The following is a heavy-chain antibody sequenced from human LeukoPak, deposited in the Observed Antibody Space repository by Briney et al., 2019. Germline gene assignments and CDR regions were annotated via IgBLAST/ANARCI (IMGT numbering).Heavy chain of an antibody. V-gene: IGHV3-74*01. CDR2: INSDGRST. CDR3: ARGTDYYDSSGYYYDFGY. Sequence: GGSLRLSCAASGFTFSTYGMYWVRQAPGKGLVWVSRINSDGRSTSYADSVKGRFTISRDNAKNTLYLQMNSLRAEDTAVYYCARGTDYYDSSGYYYDFGYWGQGALVTVSS. CDR1: GFTFSTYG. D-gene: IGHD3-22*01. J-gene: IGHJ4*02.